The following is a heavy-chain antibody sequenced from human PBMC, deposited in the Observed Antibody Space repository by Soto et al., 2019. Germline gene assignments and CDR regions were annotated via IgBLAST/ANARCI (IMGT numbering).Heavy chain of an antibody. CDR3: ASPACRIDY. J-gene: IGHJ4*02. V-gene: IGHV3-11*01. CDR2: ISGRDSTI. Sequence: LRLSCAASGITFSDFHMSWIRQAPWKGLEWVSFISGRDSTIYYADSVKGQLTISRDNAKKSLFQQMNSLTVEDTAVYYCASPACRIDYWGQGALVTVSS. CDR1: GITFSDFH.